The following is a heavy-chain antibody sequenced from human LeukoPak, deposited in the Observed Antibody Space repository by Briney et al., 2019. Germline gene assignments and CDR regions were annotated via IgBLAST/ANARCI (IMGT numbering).Heavy chain of an antibody. CDR1: GYTFTNYA. D-gene: IGHD3-22*01. Sequence: ASVKVSCKASGYTFTNYAMHWVRQAPGQRLEWMGWINAGNGNTKYSQKFQGRVTITRDTSASTAYMELSSLRSEDTAVYYCARGRRYDNNDYYEDNWFDPWGQGTLVTVSS. J-gene: IGHJ5*02. CDR2: INAGNGNT. CDR3: ARGRRYDNNDYYEDNWFDP. V-gene: IGHV1-3*01.